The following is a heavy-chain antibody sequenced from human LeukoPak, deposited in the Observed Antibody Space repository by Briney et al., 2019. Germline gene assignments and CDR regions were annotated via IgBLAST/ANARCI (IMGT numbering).Heavy chain of an antibody. Sequence: SETLSLTCAVYGGSFSVYYWSWIRQPPGKGLEWIGEINHSGSTNYNPSLKSRVTISVDTSKNQFSLKLSSVTAADTAVYYCARVGGVRSVDYWGQGTLVTVSS. CDR3: ARVGGVRSVDY. J-gene: IGHJ4*02. D-gene: IGHD2-8*01. CDR2: INHSGST. CDR1: GGSFSVYY. V-gene: IGHV4-34*01.